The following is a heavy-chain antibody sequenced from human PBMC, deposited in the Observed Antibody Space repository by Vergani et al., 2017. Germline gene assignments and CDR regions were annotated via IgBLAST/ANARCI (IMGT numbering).Heavy chain of an antibody. V-gene: IGHV4-34*01. J-gene: IGHJ3*02. CDR3: ARATNLWFGEVGAFDI. CDR1: GGSFSGYY. Sequence: QVQLQQWGAGLLKPSETLSLTCAVYGGSFSGYYWSWIRQPPGKGLEWIGEINHSGSTNYNPSLKSRVTISVDTSKNQFSLKLSSVTAADTAVYYCARATNLWFGEVGAFDIWGQGTMVTVSS. D-gene: IGHD3-10*01. CDR2: INHSGST.